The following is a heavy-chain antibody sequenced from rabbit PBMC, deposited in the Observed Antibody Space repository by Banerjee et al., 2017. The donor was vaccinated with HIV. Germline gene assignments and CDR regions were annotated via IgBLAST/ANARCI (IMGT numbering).Heavy chain of an antibody. CDR3: ARDLAGVIGWKFGL. J-gene: IGHJ3*01. CDR1: GFSFNNGYD. Sequence: QSLVESGGGLVMPGASLTLPCNASGFSFNNGYDMYWVRQAPGKGLEGIACINSVTGKAVFAHVARGRSTLSIHTARTVTLQMASLTAAGPATYFCARDLAGVIGWKFGLGGQGPLVPV. CDR2: INSVTGKA. V-gene: IGHV1S40*01. D-gene: IGHD4-1*01.